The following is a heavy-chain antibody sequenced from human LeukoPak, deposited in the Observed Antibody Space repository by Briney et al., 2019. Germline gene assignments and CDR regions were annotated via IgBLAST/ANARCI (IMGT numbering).Heavy chain of an antibody. J-gene: IGHJ4*02. CDR2: ISAYNGNT. D-gene: IGHD2-8*01. CDR3: ARAGIVLMVYEEVGSTYQYYFDY. Sequence: GASVKVSCKASGYTFTSYGISWVRQAPGQGLEWMGWISAYNGNTNYAQKLQGRVTMTTDTSTSTAYMELRSLRSDDTAVYYCARAGIVLMVYEEVGSTYQYYFDYWGQGTLVTVSS. V-gene: IGHV1-18*01. CDR1: GYTFTSYG.